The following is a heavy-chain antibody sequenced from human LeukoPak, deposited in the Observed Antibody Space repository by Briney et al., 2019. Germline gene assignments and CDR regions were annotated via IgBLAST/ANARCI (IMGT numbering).Heavy chain of an antibody. J-gene: IGHJ4*02. Sequence: PGGSLRLSCAASGFTFSSYAMSWVRQAPGKGLEWVSYTSSSSSSTIYYADSVKGRFTISRDNAKNSLYLQMNSLRDEDTAVYYCARERRQWLVSPQRIDYWGQGTLVTVSS. V-gene: IGHV3-48*02. CDR2: TSSSSSSTI. D-gene: IGHD6-19*01. CDR3: ARERRQWLVSPQRIDY. CDR1: GFTFSSYA.